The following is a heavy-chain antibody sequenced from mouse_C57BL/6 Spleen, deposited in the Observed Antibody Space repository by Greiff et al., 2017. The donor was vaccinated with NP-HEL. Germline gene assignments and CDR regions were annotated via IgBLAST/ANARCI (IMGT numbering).Heavy chain of an antibody. CDR1: GFTFSDYG. CDR3: ARPDGSSYDWYFDV. V-gene: IGHV5-17*01. D-gene: IGHD1-1*01. J-gene: IGHJ1*03. Sequence: EVQVVESGGGLVKPGGSLKLSCAASGFTFSDYGMHWVRQAPEKGLEWVAYISSGSSTIYYADTVKGRFTISRDNAKNTLFLQMTSLRAEDTAMYYCARPDGSSYDWYFDVWGTGTTVTVSS. CDR2: ISSGSSTI.